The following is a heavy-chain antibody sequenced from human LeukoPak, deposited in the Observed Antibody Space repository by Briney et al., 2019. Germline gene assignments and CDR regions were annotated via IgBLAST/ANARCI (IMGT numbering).Heavy chain of an antibody. V-gene: IGHV1-69*01. CDR2: IIPIFGTA. CDR1: GGTFSSYA. CDR3: ATGAAAGTDPYYYYYMDV. Sequence: SVKVSCKASGGTFSSYAISWVRQAPGQGLEWMGGIIPIFGTANYAQKFQGRVTITADESTSTAYMELSSLRSEDTAVYYCATGAAAGTDPYYYYYMDVWGKGTTVTVSS. J-gene: IGHJ6*03. D-gene: IGHD6-13*01.